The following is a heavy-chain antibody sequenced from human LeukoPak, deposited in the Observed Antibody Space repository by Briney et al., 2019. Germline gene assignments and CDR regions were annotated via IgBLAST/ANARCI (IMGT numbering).Heavy chain of an antibody. Sequence: GGSLRLSCAASGFTFRSYEMNRVRQAPGKGLEWISYISSSGNTIYYADSVKGRFTISRDNAQNSLYLQMNSLSVEDTAVYYCASRSRDYWGQGTLVTVSS. D-gene: IGHD6-19*01. J-gene: IGHJ4*02. CDR1: GFTFRSYE. CDR2: ISSSGNTI. CDR3: ASRSRDY. V-gene: IGHV3-48*03.